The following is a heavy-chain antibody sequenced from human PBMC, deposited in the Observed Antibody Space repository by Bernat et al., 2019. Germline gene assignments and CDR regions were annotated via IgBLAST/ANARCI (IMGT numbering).Heavy chain of an antibody. CDR2: ISCTANTI. Sequence: EVQLLESGGGLVQPGGSLRLPCAASGFSFSDYEMNWVRQAPGKGPEWGSYISCTANTICYADSVKGRFTISRDNTKKSLYLQMKHLRAEDTADYCCARRPTWYSRTSNFDYWGQGTLVTVSS. CDR1: GFSFSDYE. D-gene: IGHD6-13*01. J-gene: IGHJ4*02. CDR3: ARRPTWYSRTSNFDY. V-gene: IGHV3-48*03.